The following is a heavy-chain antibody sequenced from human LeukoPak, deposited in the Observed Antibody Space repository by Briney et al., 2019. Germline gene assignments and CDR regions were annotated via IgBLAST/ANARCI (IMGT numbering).Heavy chain of an antibody. CDR3: ARLLVVESRFDP. J-gene: IGHJ5*02. D-gene: IGHD2-15*01. CDR2: IYASGST. Sequence: PSETLSLTCTVSDGSINSYFWSWTRQPAGKGLEYIGRIYASGSTNYNPSLKSRVTMSVDTSKNQFSLKLTSVTAAGTAVYYCARLLVVESRFDPRGQGTLVTVSS. V-gene: IGHV4-4*07. CDR1: DGSINSYF.